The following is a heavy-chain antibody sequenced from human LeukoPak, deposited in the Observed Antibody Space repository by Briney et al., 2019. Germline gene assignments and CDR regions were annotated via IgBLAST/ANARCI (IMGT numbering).Heavy chain of an antibody. V-gene: IGHV3-53*01. CDR3: AKSQLGYYYMDV. CDR1: GFTVSSNY. D-gene: IGHD6-6*01. J-gene: IGHJ6*03. Sequence: GGSLRLSCAASGFTVSSNYMSWVRQAPGKGLEWVSVIYSGGSTYYADSVKGRFTISRDNSKNTLYLQMNSLRAEDTAVYYCAKSQLGYYYMDVWGKGTTVTISS. CDR2: IYSGGST.